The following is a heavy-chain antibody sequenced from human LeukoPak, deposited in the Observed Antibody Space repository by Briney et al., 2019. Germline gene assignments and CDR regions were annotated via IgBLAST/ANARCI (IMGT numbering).Heavy chain of an antibody. CDR3: ARAADFWSGYYYFDY. J-gene: IGHJ4*02. Sequence: GGSLRLSCAASGFTFSSYWMHWVRQAPGKGLVWVSRINTDGSSTSYADSVKGRFTISRDNAKNSLYLQMNSLRAEDTAVYYCARAADFWSGYYYFDYWGQGTLVTVSS. CDR1: GFTFSSYW. CDR2: INTDGSST. V-gene: IGHV3-74*01. D-gene: IGHD3-3*01.